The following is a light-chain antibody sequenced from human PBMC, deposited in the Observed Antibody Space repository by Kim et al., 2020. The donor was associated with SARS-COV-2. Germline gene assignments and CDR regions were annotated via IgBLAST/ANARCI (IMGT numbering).Light chain of an antibody. Sequence: SASVGDRVTISCRASQSISSWLAWYQKKPGRAPKLLIYDASTLESGVPSRFSGSGSGTEFTLTISSLQPDDFASYYCQQHNNYPYTFGQGTKLEI. CDR2: DAS. J-gene: IGKJ2*01. V-gene: IGKV1-5*01. CDR3: QQHNNYPYT. CDR1: QSISSW.